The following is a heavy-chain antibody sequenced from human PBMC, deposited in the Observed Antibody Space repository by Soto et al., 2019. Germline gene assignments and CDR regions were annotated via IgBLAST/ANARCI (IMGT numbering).Heavy chain of an antibody. CDR3: ARGLTYYYDSSGYYAAGYYFDY. CDR2: IYYSGST. CDR1: GGSISSYY. Sequence: SETLSLTCTVSGGSISSYYWSWIRQPPGKGLEWIGYIYYSGSTNYNPSLKSRVTISVDTSKNQFSLKLSSVTAADTAVYYCARGLTYYYDSSGYYAAGYYFDYWGQGTLVTVS. V-gene: IGHV4-59*01. D-gene: IGHD3-22*01. J-gene: IGHJ4*02.